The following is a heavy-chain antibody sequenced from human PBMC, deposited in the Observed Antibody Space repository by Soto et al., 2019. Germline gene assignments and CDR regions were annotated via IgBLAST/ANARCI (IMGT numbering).Heavy chain of an antibody. V-gene: IGHV4-59*01. Sequence: SETLSLTCTVSGGSISSYYWSRIRQPPGKGLDWIGLISYSASIPYTPSLQSSLSLSVDTFKNPFSLKVSSVTAVDTAGYYCARVIVATIYDAFDIWGQGTMVTVSS. D-gene: IGHD5-12*01. J-gene: IGHJ3*02. CDR2: ISYSASI. CDR3: ARVIVATIYDAFDI. CDR1: GGSISSYY.